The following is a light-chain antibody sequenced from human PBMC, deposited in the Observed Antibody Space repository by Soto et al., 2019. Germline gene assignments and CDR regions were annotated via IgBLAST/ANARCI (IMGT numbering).Light chain of an antibody. CDR2: SIN. Sequence: QSVLTQPPSASGTPGQRVSISCSGSTSNIGSNTVNWYQQLPGTAPKLLIYSINQRPSGVPDRFSGSQSGTSASLAISGLQSEDEAVYYCAAWDDSLNGVLFGGGTKVTVL. CDR3: AAWDDSLNGVL. CDR1: TSNIGSNT. J-gene: IGLJ2*01. V-gene: IGLV1-44*01.